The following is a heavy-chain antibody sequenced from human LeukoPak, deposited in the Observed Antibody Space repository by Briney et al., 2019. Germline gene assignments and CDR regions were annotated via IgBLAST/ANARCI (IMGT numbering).Heavy chain of an antibody. CDR3: ARLHYYDSSGYSGHIFDP. V-gene: IGHV4-39*01. CDR1: GDSINSGGYY. J-gene: IGHJ5*02. D-gene: IGHD3-22*01. CDR2: IYYRGST. Sequence: KPSETLSLTCTVSGDSINSGGYYWGWIRQPPGKGLEWIGSIYYRGSTYYNPSLKSRVTISVDTSKNQFSLKLSSVTAADTAVYYCARLHYYDSSGYSGHIFDPWGQGTLVTVSS.